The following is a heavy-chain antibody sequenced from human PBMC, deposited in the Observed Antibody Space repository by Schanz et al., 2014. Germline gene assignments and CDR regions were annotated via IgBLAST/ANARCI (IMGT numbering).Heavy chain of an antibody. V-gene: IGHV3-30*02. D-gene: IGHD3-22*01. CDR3: AKEDRTHSSDYVY. CDR2: IRYDGSSK. CDR1: RFTFNAYD. J-gene: IGHJ4*02. Sequence: QVHLVESGGGVVRPGGSLRLSCAASRFTFNAYDMYWIRQAPGKGLEWVAFIRYDGSSKYYADSVRGRFTISRDDSKNTLYLQMNSLRPEDTAVYYCAKEDRTHSSDYVYWGQGTLVTVSS.